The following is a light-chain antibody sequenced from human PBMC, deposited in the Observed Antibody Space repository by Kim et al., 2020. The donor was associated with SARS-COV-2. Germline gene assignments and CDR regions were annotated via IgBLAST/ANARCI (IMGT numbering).Light chain of an antibody. Sequence: VSAGERATLPCRASQSVSIHLAWYQQKHGHAPRLLICGASTRDTGITDSFSGSGSERVLSLTMSSMQSKDFAVYYCQQYNNWPPYTFGQGTKLEI. CDR2: GAS. J-gene: IGKJ2*01. CDR3: QQYNNWPPYT. V-gene: IGKV3-15*01. CDR1: QSVSIH.